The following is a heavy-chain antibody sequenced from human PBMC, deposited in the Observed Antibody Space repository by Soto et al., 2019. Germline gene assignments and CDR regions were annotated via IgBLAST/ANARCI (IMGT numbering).Heavy chain of an antibody. CDR2: ISYDGSNK. J-gene: IGHJ4*02. V-gene: IGHV3-30-3*01. CDR1: GFTFSSYA. D-gene: IGHD5-12*01. CDR3: ARDLGYSGYDYRYYFDY. Sequence: QVQLVESGGGVVQPGRSLRLSCAASGFTFSSYAMHWVRQAPGKGLEWVAVISYDGSNKYYADSVKGRFTISRDNSKNTPYLQMNSLRAEDTAVYYCARDLGYSGYDYRYYFDYWGQGTLVTVSS.